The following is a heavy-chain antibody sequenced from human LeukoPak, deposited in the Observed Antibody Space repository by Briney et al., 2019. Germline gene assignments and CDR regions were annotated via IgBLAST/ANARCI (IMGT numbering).Heavy chain of an antibody. CDR3: ARGGVPYSFDF. V-gene: IGHV3-74*01. J-gene: IGHJ4*02. CDR1: GFIFSNYY. CDR2: INGDGSTT. Sequence: GGSLRLSCEPSGFIFSNYYMHWVRQAPGKGLVWVSHINGDGSTTGYADPVKGRFTISRDNAKNTLYLQMNSLRADDTAVYYCARGGVPYSFDFWGQGTLVTVSS. D-gene: IGHD1-1*01.